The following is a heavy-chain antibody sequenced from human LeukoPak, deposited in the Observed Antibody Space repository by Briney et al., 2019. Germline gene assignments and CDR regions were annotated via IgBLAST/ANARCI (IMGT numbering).Heavy chain of an antibody. V-gene: IGHV4-39*07. CDR3: ARLLRGDY. D-gene: IGHD3-22*01. Sequence: SETLSLTCTVSGGSISSSSYYWGWIRQPPGKGLEWIGSIYYSGSTYYNPSLKSRVTISVDTSKNQFSLKLSSVTAADTAVYYCARLLRGDYWGQGTLVTVSS. CDR1: GGSISSSSYY. J-gene: IGHJ4*02. CDR2: IYYSGST.